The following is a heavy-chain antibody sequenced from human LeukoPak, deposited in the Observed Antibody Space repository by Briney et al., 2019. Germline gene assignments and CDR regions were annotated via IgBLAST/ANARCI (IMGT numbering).Heavy chain of an antibody. Sequence: PSETLSLTCTVSGGSISSSSYYWGWIRQPPGKGLEWVGSVSYSGSTYYNPSLKSRVTISVDTSKNQFSLKLSSVTAADTAVYYCARLAGAAAGFYYYYYYMDVWGKGTTVTVSS. D-gene: IGHD6-13*01. J-gene: IGHJ6*03. CDR1: GGSISSSSYY. V-gene: IGHV4-39*01. CDR3: ARLAGAAAGFYYYYYYMDV. CDR2: VSYSGST.